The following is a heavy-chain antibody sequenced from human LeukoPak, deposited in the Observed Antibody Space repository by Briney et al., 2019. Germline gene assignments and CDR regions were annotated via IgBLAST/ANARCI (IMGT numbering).Heavy chain of an antibody. Sequence: PGGSLRLSCAASGFTFSSYGMHWVRQAPGKGLEWVAVISYDGSNKYYADSVKGRFTISRDNSKNTLYLQMNSLRAEDTAVYYCARYTIFGVVSSDAFDIWGQGTMVTVSS. CDR2: ISYDGSNK. J-gene: IGHJ3*02. CDR1: GFTFSSYG. CDR3: ARYTIFGVVSSDAFDI. D-gene: IGHD3-3*01. V-gene: IGHV3-30*03.